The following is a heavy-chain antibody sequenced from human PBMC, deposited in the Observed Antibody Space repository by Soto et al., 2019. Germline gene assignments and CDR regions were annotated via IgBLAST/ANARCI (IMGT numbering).Heavy chain of an antibody. CDR1: GYTFTSYG. D-gene: IGHD6-13*01. J-gene: IGHJ3*02. Sequence: GASVKVSCKASGYTFTSYGISWVRQAPGQGLEWMGWISAYNGNTNYAQKLQGRVTMTTDTSTSTAYMELRSLRSDDTAVYYCARDLVDSSSWYMIENAFDIWGQGTMVTVSS. V-gene: IGHV1-18*04. CDR2: ISAYNGNT. CDR3: ARDLVDSSSWYMIENAFDI.